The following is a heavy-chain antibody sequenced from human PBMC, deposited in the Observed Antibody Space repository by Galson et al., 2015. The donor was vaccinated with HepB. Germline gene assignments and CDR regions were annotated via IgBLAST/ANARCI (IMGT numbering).Heavy chain of an antibody. Sequence: SLRLSCAASGFTFSSYGMHWVRQAPGKGLEWVAFIWYDGSNKYYADSVKGRFTISRDNSRNTLYLQMNSLRAEDTAVYYCARDRSGFSSSWRYSQHWGQGTLVTVSS. J-gene: IGHJ1*01. D-gene: IGHD6-13*01. CDR3: ARDRSGFSSSWRYSQH. CDR1: GFTFSSYG. CDR2: IWYDGSNK. V-gene: IGHV3-33*08.